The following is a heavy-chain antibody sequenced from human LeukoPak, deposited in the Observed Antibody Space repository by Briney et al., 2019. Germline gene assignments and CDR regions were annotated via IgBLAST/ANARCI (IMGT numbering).Heavy chain of an antibody. CDR2: IIPIFGTA. Sequence: ASAKVSCKASGGTFSSYAISWVRQAPGQGLEWMGGIIPIFGTANYAQKFQGRVTITADKSTSTAYMELSSLRSEDTAVYYCARDPRGGYDWFDYWGQGTLVTVSS. CDR3: ARDPRGGYDWFDY. CDR1: GGTFSSYA. V-gene: IGHV1-69*06. D-gene: IGHD5-12*01. J-gene: IGHJ4*02.